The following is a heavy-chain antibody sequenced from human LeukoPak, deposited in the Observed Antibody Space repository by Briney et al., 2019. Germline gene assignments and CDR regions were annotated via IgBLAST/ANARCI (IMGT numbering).Heavy chain of an antibody. V-gene: IGHV3-23*01. D-gene: IGHD4-23*01. CDR1: GFTFSSYA. J-gene: IGHJ4*02. Sequence: GGSLRLSCAASGFTFSSYAMSWVRQAPGKGLGWVSGISGSGDNTYYADSVKGRFTISRDNSKNTLFLQMNSLRAEDTAVYYCARRGDGGRSFDYWGQGTLVTVSS. CDR3: ARRGDGGRSFDY. CDR2: ISGSGDNT.